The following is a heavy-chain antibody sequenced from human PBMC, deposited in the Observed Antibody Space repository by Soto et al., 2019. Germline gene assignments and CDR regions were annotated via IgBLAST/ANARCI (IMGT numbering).Heavy chain of an antibody. CDR2: INPSGGST. V-gene: IGHV1-46*01. CDR3: ARDGLYGDYGHY. CDR1: GYTFTSFY. Sequence: QVQLVQSGDEVKKPGASVKVSCKASGYTFTSFYMHWVRQAPGQGLEWMGIINPSGGSTSYAQKLQGRVTMTRDTSTSTVYMELSSLRSEDTAVYYCARDGLYGDYGHYWGQGTLVTVSS. J-gene: IGHJ4*02. D-gene: IGHD4-17*01.